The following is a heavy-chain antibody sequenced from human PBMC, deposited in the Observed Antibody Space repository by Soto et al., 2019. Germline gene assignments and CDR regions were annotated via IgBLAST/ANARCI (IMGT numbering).Heavy chain of an antibody. CDR2: IIPIFGTA. CDR3: ARGGYSYGYYGDYVNWFDP. J-gene: IGHJ5*02. V-gene: IGHV1-69*01. Sequence: QVQLVQSGAEVKKPGSSVKVSCKASGGTFSSYAISWVRQAPGQGLEWMGGIIPIFGTANYAQKFQGRVTITTDESTSTAYMELSSLRSEDTAVYYCARGGYSYGYYGDYVNWFDPWGQGTLVTVSS. CDR1: GGTFSSYA. D-gene: IGHD5-18*01.